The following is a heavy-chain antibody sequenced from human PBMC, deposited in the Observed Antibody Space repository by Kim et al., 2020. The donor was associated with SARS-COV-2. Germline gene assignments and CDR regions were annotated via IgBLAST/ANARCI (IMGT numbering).Heavy chain of an antibody. CDR2: IKQDGSEK. J-gene: IGHJ4*02. Sequence: GGSLRLSCAASGFTFSSYWMSWVRQAPGKGLEWVANIKQDGSEKYYVDSVKGRFTISRDNAKNSLYLQMNSLRAEDTAVYYCARDGIDSGWLPMVTNDYWGQGTLVTVSS. D-gene: IGHD1-26*01. CDR1: GFTFSSYW. V-gene: IGHV3-7*01. CDR3: ARDGIDSGWLPMVTNDY.